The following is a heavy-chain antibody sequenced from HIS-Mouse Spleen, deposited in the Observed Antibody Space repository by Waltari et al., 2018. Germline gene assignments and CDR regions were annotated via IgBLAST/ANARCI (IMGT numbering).Heavy chain of an antibody. CDR3: AREIPYSSSWYDWYFDL. Sequence: QLQLQESGPGLVTPSEALSLTCPVSGGSISSTRYFWGWIGNPPGKGLEWLGGIYYSGSTYYNPSPKSRVTISVETSKNQYSLKLSSVPAADTAVYYCAREIPYSSSWYDWYFDLWGRGTLVTVSS. CDR1: GGSISSTRYF. V-gene: IGHV4-39*07. J-gene: IGHJ2*01. CDR2: IYYSGST. D-gene: IGHD6-13*01.